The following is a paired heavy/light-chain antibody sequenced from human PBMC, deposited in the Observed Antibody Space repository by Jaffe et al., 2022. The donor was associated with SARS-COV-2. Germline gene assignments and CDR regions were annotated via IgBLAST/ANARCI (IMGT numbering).Light chain of an antibody. J-gene: IGKJ1*01. Sequence: EIVMTQSPATLSVSPGERATLSCRASQSVSSYLAWYQQKPGQAPRLLIYGASTRATGIPARFSGSGSGTEFTLTISSLQSEDFAVYYCQQYTNWPRTFGQGTKVEIK. CDR3: QQYTNWPRT. CDR2: GAS. CDR1: QSVSSY. V-gene: IGKV3-15*01.
Heavy chain of an antibody. CDR1: GFTFTSHA. CDR2: ITGGGYTT. Sequence: EVQLLESGGGLLQPGGSLRLSCAASGFTFTSHAMSWVRQAPGKGLEWVSGITGGGYTTYYADSVQGRFTISRDNSKTTLYLQMNNLRAEDTAIYYCANHGGNPSGPFDYWGQGTLVTVSS. D-gene: IGHD2-15*01. V-gene: IGHV3-23*01. J-gene: IGHJ4*02. CDR3: ANHGGNPSGPFDY.